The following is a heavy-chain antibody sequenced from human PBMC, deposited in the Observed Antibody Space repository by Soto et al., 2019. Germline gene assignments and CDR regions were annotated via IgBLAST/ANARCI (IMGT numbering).Heavy chain of an antibody. D-gene: IGHD3-22*01. V-gene: IGHV3-30-3*01. J-gene: IGHJ4*02. CDR2: ISYDGSNK. CDR1: GFTFCSYA. CDR3: ARPIDYYDSSGYLTPDY. Sequence: QVQLVESGGGVVQPGRSLRLSCAASGFTFCSYAMHWVRQAPGKGLEWVAVISYDGSNKYYADSVKGRFTISRDNSKNTLYLQMNSLRAEDTAVYYCARPIDYYDSSGYLTPDYWGQGTLVTVSS.